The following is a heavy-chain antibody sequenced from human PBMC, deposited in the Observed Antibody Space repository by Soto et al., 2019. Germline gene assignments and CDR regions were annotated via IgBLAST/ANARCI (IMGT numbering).Heavy chain of an antibody. V-gene: IGHV4-4*02. Sequence: QVQLQESGPGLMKPSGTLSLTCAVSGGSISTNWWSWFRQPPGKGLEWIGEIYHSGATNYNPSLKNRVTMSVDKSQNHLSLNLSSVPAADTAVYYCARHRAVSGTRGFGFWGHGNLVNVSS. D-gene: IGHD1-26*01. CDR3: ARHRAVSGTRGFGF. J-gene: IGHJ4*01. CDR1: GGSISTNW. CDR2: IYHSGAT.